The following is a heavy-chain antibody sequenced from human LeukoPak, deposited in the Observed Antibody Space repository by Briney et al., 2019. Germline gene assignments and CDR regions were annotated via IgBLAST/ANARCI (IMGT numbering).Heavy chain of an antibody. Sequence: PGGSLRLSCAASGLTFSSYAMTWVRQAPGQGLEWVSTISGSGDNTHYADSVEGRLTISRDNSKNTLYLQMNSLRVEDTAVYYWGGAKFYYYGMDVWGQGTTVTVSS. CDR2: ISGSGDNT. V-gene: IGHV3-23*01. D-gene: IGHD1-26*01. CDR3: GGAKFYYYGMDV. CDR1: GLTFSSYA. J-gene: IGHJ6*02.